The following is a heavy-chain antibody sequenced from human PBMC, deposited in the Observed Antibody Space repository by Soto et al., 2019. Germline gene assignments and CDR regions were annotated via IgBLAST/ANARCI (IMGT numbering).Heavy chain of an antibody. Sequence: QLQLQESGPGLVKPSETLSLTCTVSGGSISSSSYYWGWIRQPPGKGLEWIGSIYYSGSTYYNRSLKRRRPLSADTSKNQCPLKLRSVTAGDPAVYYCARERGYCSGGSCPVDYWGQGTLVTVSS. CDR1: GGSISSSSYY. CDR3: ARERGYCSGGSCPVDY. J-gene: IGHJ4*02. V-gene: IGHV4-39*02. CDR2: IYYSGST. D-gene: IGHD2-15*01.